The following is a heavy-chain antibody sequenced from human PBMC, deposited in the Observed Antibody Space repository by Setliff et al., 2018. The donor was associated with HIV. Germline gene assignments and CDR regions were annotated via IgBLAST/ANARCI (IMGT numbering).Heavy chain of an antibody. D-gene: IGHD5-12*01. CDR1: GDSISSGGYY. Sequence: SETLSLTCTVSGDSISSGGYYWSWIRQSPGKGLEWIGYIYYGGSSYYNPSLQSRITMSVETSMNQFSLRLTSVTAADTAVYYCAKDPPDIVSMTTFDYWGQGTQVTVSS. CDR2: IYYGGSS. CDR3: AKDPPDIVSMTTFDY. J-gene: IGHJ4*02. V-gene: IGHV4-31*03.